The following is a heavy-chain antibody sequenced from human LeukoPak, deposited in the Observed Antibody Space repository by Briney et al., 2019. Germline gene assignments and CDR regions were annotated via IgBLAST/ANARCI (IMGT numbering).Heavy chain of an antibody. CDR1: GFTFSSYA. V-gene: IGHV3-30*04. Sequence: GRSLRLSCAASGFTFSSYAMHWVHQAPGKGLEWVAVISYDGSNKYYADSVKGRFTISRDNAKNSLYLQMNSLRAEDTAVYYCARDPHTAMALFDYWGQGTLVTVSS. CDR3: ARDPHTAMALFDY. J-gene: IGHJ4*02. CDR2: ISYDGSNK. D-gene: IGHD5-18*01.